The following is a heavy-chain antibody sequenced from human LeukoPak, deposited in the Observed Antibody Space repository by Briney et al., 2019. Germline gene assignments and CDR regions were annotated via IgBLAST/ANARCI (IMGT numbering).Heavy chain of an antibody. J-gene: IGHJ4*02. V-gene: IGHV1-69*04. CDR2: IIPILGIA. Sequence: PGASVKASCKASGGTFSSYAISWVRQAPGQGLEWMGRIIPILGIANYAQKFQGRVTITADKSTSTAYMELSSLRSEDTAVYYCARAAAGDPFDYWGQGTLVTVSS. D-gene: IGHD6-13*01. CDR3: ARAAAGDPFDY. CDR1: GGTFSSYA.